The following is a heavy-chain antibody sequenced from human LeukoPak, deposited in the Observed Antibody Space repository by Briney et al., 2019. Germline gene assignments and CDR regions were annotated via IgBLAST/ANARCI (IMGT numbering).Heavy chain of an antibody. CDR3: ARGLGGSYYHFTDAFDI. V-gene: IGHV1-18*01. CDR1: GYTFTSYG. CDR2: ISAYNGNT. J-gene: IGHJ3*02. D-gene: IGHD1-26*01. Sequence: ASVKVSCKASGYTFTSYGISWVRQAPGQGLEWMGWISAYNGNTNYAQKLQGRVTMTTDTSTSTAYMELRSLRSDDTAVYYCARGLGGSYYHFTDAFDIWGQGTMVTVSS.